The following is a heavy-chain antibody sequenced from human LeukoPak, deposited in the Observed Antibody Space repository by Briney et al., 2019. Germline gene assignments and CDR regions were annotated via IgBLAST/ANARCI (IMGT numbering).Heavy chain of an antibody. D-gene: IGHD3-10*01. CDR1: GYTFTSCY. J-gene: IGHJ5*02. Sequence: GASVKVSCKASGYTFTSCYMHWVRQPPGQGLEWMGISNPSGGSTSYAQKFQDRGTMTRDTSTSTVYMDLSSLRSEDTAVCYCARERGYYYGSRENRGWFDPWGQGTLVTVSS. CDR3: ARERGYYYGSRENRGWFDP. CDR2: SNPSGGST. V-gene: IGHV1-46*03.